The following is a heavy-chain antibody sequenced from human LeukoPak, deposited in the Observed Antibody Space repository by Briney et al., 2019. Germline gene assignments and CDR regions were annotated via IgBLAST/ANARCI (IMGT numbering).Heavy chain of an antibody. D-gene: IGHD3-10*01. J-gene: IGHJ4*02. CDR3: ARDRKSGESSEIDF. V-gene: IGHV3-74*01. CDR2: TNRDGSTT. Sequence: GGSLRLSCAASGFTFSNYWVHWVRQAPGKGLVWASRTNRDGSTTNYAASVKGRFTVSRDNAKNTLNLQMNSLRAEDTAVYYCARDRKSGESSEIDFWGQGTLVTVSS. CDR1: GFTFSNYW.